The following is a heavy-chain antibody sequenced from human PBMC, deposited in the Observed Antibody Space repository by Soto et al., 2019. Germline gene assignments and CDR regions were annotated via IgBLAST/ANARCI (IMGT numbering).Heavy chain of an antibody. CDR1: GFTFSRDW. CDR3: ARAAQVNYGGNSGFDF. CDR2: IKSDGSAT. J-gene: IGHJ4*02. D-gene: IGHD4-17*01. Sequence: EVQLVESGGGLVQPGVSLRLSCAASGFTFSRDWMHWVRQAPGKGLVCVSHIKSDGSATSYADSVKGRFTISRDNPRNTLYLQMNSLRAEDTAVYYCARAAQVNYGGNSGFDFWGQGPLVTVSS. V-gene: IGHV3-74*01.